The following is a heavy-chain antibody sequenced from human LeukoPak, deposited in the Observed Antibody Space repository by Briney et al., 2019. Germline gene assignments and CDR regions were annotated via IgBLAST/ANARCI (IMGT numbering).Heavy chain of an antibody. CDR3: ARDRIRGSSSSWGVGFDY. D-gene: IGHD6-6*01. Sequence: GGSLRLSCAASGLTFSGYGMHWVRQAPGKGLEWVALIWYDGSKKYYTNSVEGRFTISRDNSKSTLYLQMNSLRDEDTAVYYCARDRIRGSSSSWGVGFDYWGQGTLVSVSS. J-gene: IGHJ4*02. CDR2: IWYDGSKK. V-gene: IGHV3-33*01. CDR1: GLTFSGYG.